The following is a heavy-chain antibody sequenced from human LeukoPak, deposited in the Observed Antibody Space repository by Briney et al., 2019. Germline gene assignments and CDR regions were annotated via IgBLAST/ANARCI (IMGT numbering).Heavy chain of an antibody. CDR1: GGSISSYY. Sequence: SETLSLTCTVSGGSISSYYWSWIRQPPGKGLEWIGYIYYSGSTNYNPSLKSRVTISVDTSKNQFSLKLSSVTAADTAVYYCARDLGHYYDSSGYYGPGGYWGQGTLVTVSS. J-gene: IGHJ4*02. CDR3: ARDLGHYYDSSGYYGPGGY. V-gene: IGHV4-59*01. D-gene: IGHD3-22*01. CDR2: IYYSGST.